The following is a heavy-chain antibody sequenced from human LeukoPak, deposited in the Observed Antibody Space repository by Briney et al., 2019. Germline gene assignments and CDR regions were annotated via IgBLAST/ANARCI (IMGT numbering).Heavy chain of an antibody. CDR2: ISYDGSNK. CDR3: ATPQGWFGEYHHGGIDY. V-gene: IGHV3-30*04. D-gene: IGHD3-10*01. J-gene: IGHJ4*02. Sequence: GGSLRLSRAASGFTFSSYAMHWVRQAPGKGLEWVAVISYDGSNKYYADSVKGRFTISRDNSKNTLYLQMNSLRAEDTAVYYCATPQGWFGEYHHGGIDYWGQGTLVTVSS. CDR1: GFTFSSYA.